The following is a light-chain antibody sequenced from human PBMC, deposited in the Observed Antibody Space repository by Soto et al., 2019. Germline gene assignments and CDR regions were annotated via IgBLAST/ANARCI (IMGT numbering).Light chain of an antibody. Sequence: ALTQPASVSGSPGQSITISCTGTSSDIGAYNYVSWYQQHPGRAPKLMIYDVSNRPSGVSNRFSGSKSGNTASLTISGLQAEDEADYYCSSYTSSSTLGLFGAGTKVTVL. J-gene: IGLJ1*01. CDR1: SSDIGAYNY. V-gene: IGLV2-14*01. CDR2: DVS. CDR3: SSYTSSSTLGL.